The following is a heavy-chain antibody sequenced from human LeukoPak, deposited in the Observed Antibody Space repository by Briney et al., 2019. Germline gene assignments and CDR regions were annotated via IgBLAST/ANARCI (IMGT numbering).Heavy chain of an antibody. V-gene: IGHV1-18*01. D-gene: IGHD1-26*01. CDR3: ARDSQSDGIDI. CDR1: GYTFTSYG. Sequence: GASVKVSCKASGYTFTSYGISWVRQAPGQGREWMGWISAYNGNTNYAQKLQGRVTMTTDTSTSTAYMELRGLRSDDTAVYYCARDSQSDGIDIWGQGTMVTVSS. J-gene: IGHJ3*02. CDR2: ISAYNGNT.